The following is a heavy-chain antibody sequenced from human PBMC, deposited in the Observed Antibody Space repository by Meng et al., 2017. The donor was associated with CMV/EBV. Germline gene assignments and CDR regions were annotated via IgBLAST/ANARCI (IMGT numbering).Heavy chain of an antibody. CDR2: IEWDDDK. Sequence: SGPTLVKPTQTLTLTCTFSGFSLSTSGMCVSWVRQPPGKALEWLALIEWDDDKYYSTSLKTRLTISKDTSKNQVVLTMTNMDPVDTATYYCAQFGGPRKTGDEPYYYYGMDVWGQGTTVTVSS. CDR1: GFSLSTSGMC. D-gene: IGHD7-27*01. J-gene: IGHJ6*02. CDR3: AQFGGPRKTGDEPYYYYGMDV. V-gene: IGHV2-70*20.